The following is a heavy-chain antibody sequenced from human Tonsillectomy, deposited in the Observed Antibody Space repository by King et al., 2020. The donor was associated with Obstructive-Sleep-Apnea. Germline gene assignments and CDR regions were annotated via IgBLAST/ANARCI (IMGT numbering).Heavy chain of an antibody. V-gene: IGHV1-2*02. Sequence: VQLVESGAEVKEPGASVKVSCKASGNTFTGDYMYWVRQAPGQGLEWMGWINPNSGGTNYAQNFQGRVTMTRDTSFSTVYMELSRLRSDDTAVYYCARGNYGMDVWGQGTTVTVSS. CDR1: GNTFTGDY. CDR3: ARGNYGMDV. CDR2: INPNSGGT. J-gene: IGHJ6*02.